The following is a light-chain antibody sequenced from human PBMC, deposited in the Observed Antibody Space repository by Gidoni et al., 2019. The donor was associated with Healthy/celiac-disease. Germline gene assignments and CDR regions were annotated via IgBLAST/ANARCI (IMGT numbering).Light chain of an antibody. Sequence: AIRMTQSPSSFSASTGDSVNITCRASPGISSYLAWYQQKPGKAPKLLIYAASTLQSGVPSRFSGSGSGTDFTLTISCLQSEDFATYYCQQYYSYPRTFGQGTKVEIK. CDR2: AAS. J-gene: IGKJ1*01. CDR3: QQYYSYPRT. CDR1: PGISSY. V-gene: IGKV1-8*01.